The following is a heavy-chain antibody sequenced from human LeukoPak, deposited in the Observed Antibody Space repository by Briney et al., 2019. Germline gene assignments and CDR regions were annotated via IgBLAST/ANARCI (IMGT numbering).Heavy chain of an antibody. CDR3: AKDPGRRITIFGVVIDAFDI. D-gene: IGHD3-3*01. CDR2: VRYDGSNK. V-gene: IGHV3-30*02. J-gene: IGHJ3*02. CDR1: GFTFSSYG. Sequence: GGSLRLSCAASGFTFSSYGMHWVRHAPGKGLEWVAFVRYDGSNKYYADSVKGRFTISRDNSKHTLYLQMNSLRAEDTAVYYCAKDPGRRITIFGVVIDAFDIWGQGAMGTVSS.